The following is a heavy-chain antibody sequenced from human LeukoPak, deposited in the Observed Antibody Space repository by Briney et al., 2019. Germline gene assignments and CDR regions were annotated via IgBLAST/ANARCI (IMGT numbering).Heavy chain of an antibody. CDR1: GYTFTNYY. J-gene: IGHJ5*02. D-gene: IGHD2-2*01. CDR3: ARGQGVYCSTANCYPWFDP. V-gene: IGHV1-46*01. Sequence: ASVKISCKASGYTFTNYYIHWVRQPPGQGLEWMGIFNPTSDYTSNAQKFQGRVTMTRDTSTSTVYMELHSLRSDDTAVYYCARGQGVYCSTANCYPWFDPWGQGALVTVSS. CDR2: FNPTSDYT.